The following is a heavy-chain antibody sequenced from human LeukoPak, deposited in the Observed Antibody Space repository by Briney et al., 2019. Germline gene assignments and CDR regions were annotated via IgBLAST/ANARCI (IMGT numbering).Heavy chain of an antibody. CDR2: ISGSGGST. Sequence: RVSLRLSCAASGFTFSSSAMSWVRQAPGKGLEWVSGISGSGGSTYYADSVKGRFTISRDNSKNTLYLQMNSLRAEDTAVYYCANRYGSGSYYDYWGQGTLVTVSS. V-gene: IGHV3-23*01. CDR3: ANRYGSGSYYDY. D-gene: IGHD3-10*01. J-gene: IGHJ4*02. CDR1: GFTFSSSA.